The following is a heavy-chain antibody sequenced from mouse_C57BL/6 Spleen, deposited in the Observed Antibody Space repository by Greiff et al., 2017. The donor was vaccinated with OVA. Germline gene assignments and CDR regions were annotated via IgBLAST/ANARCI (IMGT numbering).Heavy chain of an antibody. CDR3: ARSRDYDAGPYFDY. Sequence: EVKLQESGPELVKPGASVKIPCKASGYTFTDYNMDWVKQSHGKSLEWIGDINPNNGGTIYNQKFKGKATLTVDKSSSTAYMELRSLTSEDTAVYYCARSRDYDAGPYFDYWGQGTTLTVSS. CDR1: GYTFTDYN. D-gene: IGHD2-4*01. J-gene: IGHJ2*01. V-gene: IGHV1-18*01. CDR2: INPNNGGT.